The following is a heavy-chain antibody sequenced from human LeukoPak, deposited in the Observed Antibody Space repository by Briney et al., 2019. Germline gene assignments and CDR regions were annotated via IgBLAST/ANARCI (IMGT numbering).Heavy chain of an antibody. V-gene: IGHV4-59*08. Sequence: PSETLSLTCTVSGASISSYYWSWIRQPPGKGLEWIGYIYYSGSTNYNPSLKSRVTISVDTSKNQFSLKLSSVTAADTAVYYCARREYDSSGYRFDYWGQGTLVTVSS. CDR1: GASISSYY. CDR3: ARREYDSSGYRFDY. D-gene: IGHD3-22*01. J-gene: IGHJ4*02. CDR2: IYYSGST.